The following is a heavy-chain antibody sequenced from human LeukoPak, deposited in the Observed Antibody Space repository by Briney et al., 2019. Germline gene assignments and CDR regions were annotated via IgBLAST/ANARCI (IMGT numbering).Heavy chain of an antibody. D-gene: IGHD6-13*01. Sequence: SENLSLTCTGSGGPISNYYWSRIPQRPGKGLEWSVNNYYGGSTIYNPSLKSRVTIAVDTSKNQFSLKLSSVTAADTAVYYCARKGASSSWYVDYYYGMDVWGQGTTVTVSS. J-gene: IGHJ6*02. CDR3: ARKGASSSWYVDYYYGMDV. V-gene: IGHV4-59*01. CDR2: NYYGGST. CDR1: GGPISNYY.